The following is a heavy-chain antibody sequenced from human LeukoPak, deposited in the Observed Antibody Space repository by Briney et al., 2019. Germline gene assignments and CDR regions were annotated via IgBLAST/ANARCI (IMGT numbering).Heavy chain of an antibody. Sequence: GGSLRLSCAASGFTFSSYWMSWVRQAPGKGLEWVANIKQDGSEKYYVDSVKGRFTISRDNAKNSLYLQMNSLRAEDTAVYYCTRVRGGSSGWYVYYYYYMDVWGKGTTVTVSS. CDR1: GFTFSSYW. J-gene: IGHJ6*03. CDR2: IKQDGSEK. CDR3: TRVRGGSSGWYVYYYYYMDV. V-gene: IGHV3-7*01. D-gene: IGHD6-19*01.